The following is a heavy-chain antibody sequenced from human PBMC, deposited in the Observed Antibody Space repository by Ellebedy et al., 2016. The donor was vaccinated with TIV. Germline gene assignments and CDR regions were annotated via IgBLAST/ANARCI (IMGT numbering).Heavy chain of an antibody. D-gene: IGHD2-8*01. J-gene: IGHJ6*02. CDR2: FFSDGRT. V-gene: IGHV3-53*01. CDR3: ARSEFTSSYGMDV. CDR1: GFTVSSTY. Sequence: GESLKISCAASGFTVSSTYMNWVRQAPGKGLEWVSVFFSDGRTYYADSVKGRFTLSRDNSKNTFYLQMNSVRVEDTAVYYCARSEFTSSYGMDVWGQGTTVTVSS.